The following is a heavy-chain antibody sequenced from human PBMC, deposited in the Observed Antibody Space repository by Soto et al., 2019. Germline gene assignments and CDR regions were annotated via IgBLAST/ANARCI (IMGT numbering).Heavy chain of an antibody. D-gene: IGHD3-3*01. CDR3: ARSYYDFWSAQKGNYGMDV. CDR1: GYSFTSCG. Sequence: GESLKISCKGSGYSFTSCGIGWVRQMPGKGLEWMGIIYPGDSDTRYSPSFQGQVTISADKSISTAYLQWSSLKASDTAMYYCARSYYDFWSAQKGNYGMDVWGKGTTVTVSS. CDR2: IYPGDSDT. J-gene: IGHJ6*04. V-gene: IGHV5-51*01.